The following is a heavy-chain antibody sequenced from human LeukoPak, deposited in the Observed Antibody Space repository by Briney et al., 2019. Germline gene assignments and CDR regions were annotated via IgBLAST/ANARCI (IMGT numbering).Heavy chain of an antibody. Sequence: GGSLRLSCAASGVTFRNYGLHWVRQAPGKGLEWVADVWSDGSNKFYADSVKGRFTISRDDSKNTLYLQMNSLRAEDTAVYYCARERAAITIFGLNYWGQGTLVTVSS. CDR2: VWSDGSNK. J-gene: IGHJ4*02. CDR3: ARERAAITIFGLNY. V-gene: IGHV3-33*01. D-gene: IGHD3-3*01. CDR1: GVTFRNYG.